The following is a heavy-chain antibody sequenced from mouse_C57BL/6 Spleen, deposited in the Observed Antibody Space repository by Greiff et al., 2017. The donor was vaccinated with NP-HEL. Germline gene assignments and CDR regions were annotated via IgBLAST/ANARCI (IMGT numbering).Heavy chain of an antibody. D-gene: IGHD1-1*01. CDR3: ARNYYGSFPFAY. CDR1: GYTFTDYY. V-gene: IGHV1-26*01. CDR2: INPNNGGT. J-gene: IGHJ3*01. Sequence: VQLQQSGPELVKPGASVKISCKASGYTFTDYYMNWVKQSHGKSLEWIGDINPNNGGTSYNQKFKGKATLTVDKSSSTAYMELRSLTSEDSAVYYCARNYYGSFPFAYWGQGTLVTVSA.